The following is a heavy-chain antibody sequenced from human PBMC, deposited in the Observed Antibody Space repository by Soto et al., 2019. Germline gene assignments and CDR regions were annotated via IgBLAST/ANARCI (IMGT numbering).Heavy chain of an antibody. CDR1: GFTFTSSA. Sequence: SVKVSCKASGFTFTSSAVQWVRQARGQRLEWIGWIVVGSGNTNYAQKFQERVTITRDMSTSTAYMELSSLRSEDTAVYYCAAGEYYDFWSGYWPPNYYYGMDVWGQGTTVTVSS. V-gene: IGHV1-58*01. D-gene: IGHD3-3*01. J-gene: IGHJ6*02. CDR3: AAGEYYDFWSGYWPPNYYYGMDV. CDR2: IVVGSGNT.